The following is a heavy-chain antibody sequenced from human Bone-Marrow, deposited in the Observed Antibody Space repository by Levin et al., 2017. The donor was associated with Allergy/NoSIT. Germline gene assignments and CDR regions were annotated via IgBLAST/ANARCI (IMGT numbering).Heavy chain of an antibody. CDR1: GYTFTSYD. D-gene: IGHD2-21*02. V-gene: IGHV1-8*01. Sequence: ASVKVSCKASGYTFTSYDINWVRQATGQGLEWMGWMNPNSGNTGYAQKFQGRVTMTRNTSISTAYMELSSLRSEDTAVYYCARGPWDCGGDCGKHEDAFDIWGQGTMVTVSS. CDR3: ARGPWDCGGDCGKHEDAFDI. J-gene: IGHJ3*02. CDR2: MNPNSGNT.